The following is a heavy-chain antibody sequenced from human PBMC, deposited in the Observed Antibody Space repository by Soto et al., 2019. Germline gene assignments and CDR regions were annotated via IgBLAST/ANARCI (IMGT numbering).Heavy chain of an antibody. CDR2: INAGNGNT. CDR1: GYTFTSYA. J-gene: IGHJ5*02. Sequence: ASVKVSCKASGYTFTSYAMHWVRQAPGQRLEWMGWINAGNGNTKYSQKFQGRVTITRDTSASTAYMELSSLRSEDTAVYYCARHYVVVPVAMIRDINWFDPWGQGTLVNVSS. V-gene: IGHV1-3*01. CDR3: ARHYVVVPVAMIRDINWFDP. D-gene: IGHD2-2*01.